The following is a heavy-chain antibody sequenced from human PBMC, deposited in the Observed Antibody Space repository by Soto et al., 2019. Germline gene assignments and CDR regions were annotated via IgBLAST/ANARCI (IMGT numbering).Heavy chain of an antibody. CDR3: SRGIAYYDGECYYYFDY. Sequence: GGSLRLSCAASGFTFSSYAMHWVRQAPGKGLEWVAVISYDGSNKYYADSVKGRFTISRDNSKNTLYLQMNSLRAEDTAVYYCSRGIAYYDGECYYYFDYWGQGTLVTVFS. CDR1: GFTFSSYA. J-gene: IGHJ4*02. D-gene: IGHD2-21*01. V-gene: IGHV3-30-3*01. CDR2: ISYDGSNK.